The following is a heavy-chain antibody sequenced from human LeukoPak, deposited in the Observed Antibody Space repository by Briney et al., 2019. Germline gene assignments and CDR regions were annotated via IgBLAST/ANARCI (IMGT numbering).Heavy chain of an antibody. V-gene: IGHV3-48*03. D-gene: IGHD6-13*01. J-gene: IGHJ4*02. CDR2: ISSSGSTI. CDR1: GFTFSSYE. CDR3: ARDRTPGSSSGH. Sequence: PGGSLRLSCAASGFTFSSYEMNWVRQAPGKGLEWVSYISSSGSTIYYADSVKGRFTISRDNAKNSLYLQMNSLRAEDTAVYYCARDRTPGSSSGHWGQGTLVTVSS.